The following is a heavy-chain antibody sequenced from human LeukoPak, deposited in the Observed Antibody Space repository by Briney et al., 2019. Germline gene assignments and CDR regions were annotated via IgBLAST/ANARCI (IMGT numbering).Heavy chain of an antibody. Sequence: SETLSLTCTVSGYSTSSGYYWGWIRPPPGKGLEWIGSIYHSGSTYYNPSLKSRVTISVDTSKNQFSLKLSSVTAADTAVYYCAREGCSSTSCFDPWGQGTLVTVSS. CDR2: IYHSGST. V-gene: IGHV4-38-2*02. D-gene: IGHD2-2*01. J-gene: IGHJ5*02. CDR3: AREGCSSTSCFDP. CDR1: GYSTSSGYY.